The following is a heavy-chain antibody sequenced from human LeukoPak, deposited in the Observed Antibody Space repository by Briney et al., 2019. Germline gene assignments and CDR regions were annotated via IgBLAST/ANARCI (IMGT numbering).Heavy chain of an antibody. CDR3: ARPSSLYGGTSEDY. J-gene: IGHJ4*02. CDR2: IYPGDSDT. Sequence: GESLKISCKASGYSFTDYWIVWVRQMPGKGLEWMGAIYPGDSDTRYSPSLDGQVTISADKSVSTTYLQWSSLQASDTAMYYCARPSSLYGGTSEDYWGQGTLVTVSS. V-gene: IGHV5-51*01. D-gene: IGHD4-23*01. CDR1: GYSFTDYW.